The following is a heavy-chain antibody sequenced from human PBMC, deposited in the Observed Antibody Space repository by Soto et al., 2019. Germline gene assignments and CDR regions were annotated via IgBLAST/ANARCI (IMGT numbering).Heavy chain of an antibody. CDR3: ARVPDY. Sequence: QLQLQESGSGLVKPSQTLSLTCAVSGGSISSGGYSWSWIRQPPGKGLEWIGYIYHSGSTYYNPSPKSRATTSVARPTTQFSLKLSSVTAAETAVYYWARVPDYWGRDPCSPSPQ. V-gene: IGHV4-30-2*01. J-gene: IGHJ4*02. CDR2: IYHSGST. CDR1: GGSISSGGYS.